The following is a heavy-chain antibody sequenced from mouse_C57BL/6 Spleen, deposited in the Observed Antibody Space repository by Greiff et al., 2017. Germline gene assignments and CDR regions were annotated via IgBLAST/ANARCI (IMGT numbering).Heavy chain of an antibody. CDR3: ARSGTTVVASGGFDV. V-gene: IGHV1-63*01. Sequence: VKLQQSGAELVRPGTSVKMSCKASGYTFTNYWIGWAKQRPGHGLEWIGDIYPGGGYTNYNEKFKGKATLTADKSSSTAYMQFSSLTSEDSAIYYCARSGTTVVASGGFDVWGTGTTVTVSS. CDR2: IYPGGGYT. CDR1: GYTFTNYW. D-gene: IGHD1-1*01. J-gene: IGHJ1*03.